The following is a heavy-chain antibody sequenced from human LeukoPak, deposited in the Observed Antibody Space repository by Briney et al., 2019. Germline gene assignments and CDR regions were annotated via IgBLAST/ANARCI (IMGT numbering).Heavy chain of an antibody. V-gene: IGHV1-18*01. CDR2: ISAYNGNT. J-gene: IGHJ6*02. CDR3: ATVLAVAGTLHYYYGMDV. Sequence: ASVKVSFKASGYTFTSYGISWVRQAPGQGLEWMGWISAYNGNTNYAQKLQGRVTMTTDTSTSTAYMELRSLRSDDPAVYYCATVLAVAGTLHYYYGMDVSGQGTTVTVSS. CDR1: GYTFTSYG. D-gene: IGHD6-19*01.